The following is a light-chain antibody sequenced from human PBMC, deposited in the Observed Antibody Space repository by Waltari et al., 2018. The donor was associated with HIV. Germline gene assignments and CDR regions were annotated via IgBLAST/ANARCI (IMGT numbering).Light chain of an antibody. CDR2: RNN. V-gene: IGLV1-47*01. CDR1: SSNIGNNY. CDR3: AAWNDSLSGYV. Sequence: QSPLTQPPSVSAAPGQRVTIPCSGSSSNIGNNYVSWYQQFPGTAPKLLIYRNNQRPSGVPDRFSGSKSGTSASLAINGLRSEDEADYYCAAWNDSLSGYVFGTGTKVTV. J-gene: IGLJ1*01.